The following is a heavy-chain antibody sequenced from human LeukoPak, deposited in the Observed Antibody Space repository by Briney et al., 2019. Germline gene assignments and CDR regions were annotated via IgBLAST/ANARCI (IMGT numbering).Heavy chain of an antibody. CDR3: AKRNAMVRGGPCFDY. CDR1: GFSFSSYA. V-gene: IGHV3-23*01. D-gene: IGHD3-10*01. CDR2: IFGNGDTT. Sequence: GGSLRLSCAASGFSFSSYAMNWVRQAPGKGLEWVSIIFGNGDTTYYADSVKGRFTVSRDNSKDTLYLQMNDLRPDDTAIYYCAKRNAMVRGGPCFDYWGQGLLVTVSS. J-gene: IGHJ4*02.